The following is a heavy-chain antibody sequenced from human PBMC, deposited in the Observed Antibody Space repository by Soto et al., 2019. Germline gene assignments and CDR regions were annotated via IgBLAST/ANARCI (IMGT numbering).Heavy chain of an antibody. CDR2: IIPIFGTA. CDR1: GGTFSSYA. J-gene: IGHJ4*02. CDR3: AIHSYYYDSSGYLPDY. V-gene: IGHV1-69*13. D-gene: IGHD3-22*01. Sequence: SVKVSCKASGGTFSSYAISWVRQAPGQGLEWMGGIIPIFGTANYAQKFQGRVTITADESTSTAYMELSSLRSEDTAVYYCAIHSYYYDSSGYLPDYWGQGTLVTAS.